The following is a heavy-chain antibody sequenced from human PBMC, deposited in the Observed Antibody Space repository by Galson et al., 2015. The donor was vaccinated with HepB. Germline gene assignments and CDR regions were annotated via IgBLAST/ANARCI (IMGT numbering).Heavy chain of an antibody. J-gene: IGHJ4*02. D-gene: IGHD3-3*01. Sequence: SLRLSCAASGFTFRIHGMNWVRQAPGKGLEWVASIWSDGTNKYYADSVKGRFTISRDNSKNALYLQMNSLGAEDTAVYHCARESDPYNYWSALDFWGQGTLVTVSS. CDR2: IWSDGTNK. CDR1: GFTFRIHG. CDR3: ARESDPYNYWSALDF. V-gene: IGHV3-33*01.